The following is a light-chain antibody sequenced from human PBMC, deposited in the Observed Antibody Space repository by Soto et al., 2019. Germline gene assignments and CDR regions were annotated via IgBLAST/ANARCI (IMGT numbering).Light chain of an antibody. CDR1: ERISNN. CDR2: GAS. Sequence: EIVMTQSPDTMSGSPGEGATLSCRASERISNNLAWYQQKRGQVPRLLIYGASTRATGIPDRFSGSGYGREFTLTISSLQSEDSSVYYCQQYHNWPLTFGGGTKVEI. J-gene: IGKJ4*01. CDR3: QQYHNWPLT. V-gene: IGKV3-15*01.